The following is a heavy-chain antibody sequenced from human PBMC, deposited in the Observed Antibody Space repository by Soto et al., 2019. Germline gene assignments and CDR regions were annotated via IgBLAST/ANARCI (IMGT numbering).Heavy chain of an antibody. CDR2: ISYDGSNK. J-gene: IGHJ6*02. V-gene: IGHV3-30-3*01. D-gene: IGHD3-10*01. CDR3: ARSMTENYYGSGSYYTSGVYYYYGMDV. CDR1: GFTFSSYA. Sequence: LRLSCAASGFTFSSYAMHWVRQAPGKGLEWVAVISYDGSNKYYADSVKGRFTISRDNSKNTLYLQMNSLRAEDTAVYYCARSMTENYYGSGSYYTSGVYYYYGMDVWGQGTTVTVSS.